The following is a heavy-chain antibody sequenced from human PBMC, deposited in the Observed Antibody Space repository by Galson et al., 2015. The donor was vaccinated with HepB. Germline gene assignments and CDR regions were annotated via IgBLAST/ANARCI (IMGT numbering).Heavy chain of an antibody. CDR2: TYYRSKWYY. CDR1: GDSVSSKSAG. CDR3: ARDLDLHH. D-gene: IGHD1-1*01. J-gene: IGHJ1*01. V-gene: IGHV6-1*01. Sequence: CAISGDSVSSKSAGWHWIRQSPSRGLEWLGRTYYRSKWYYEYAMSVKSRITISPDTSKNQFSLELNSVTPEDTAVYYCARDLDLHHWGQGTLVTVSS.